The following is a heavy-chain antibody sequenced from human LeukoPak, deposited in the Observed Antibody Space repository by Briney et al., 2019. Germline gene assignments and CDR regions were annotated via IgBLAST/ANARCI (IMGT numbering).Heavy chain of an antibody. V-gene: IGHV3-33*01. CDR1: GFTFSSYG. CDR2: IWYDGSNK. CDR3: ARDGNQYSSSWYPEYFQH. D-gene: IGHD6-13*01. Sequence: GGSLRLSCAASGFTFSSYGMHWVRQAPGKGLEWVAVIWYDGSNKYYADSVKGRFTISRGNSKNTLYLQMNSLRAEDTAVYYCARDGNQYSSSWYPEYFQHWGQGTLVTVSS. J-gene: IGHJ1*01.